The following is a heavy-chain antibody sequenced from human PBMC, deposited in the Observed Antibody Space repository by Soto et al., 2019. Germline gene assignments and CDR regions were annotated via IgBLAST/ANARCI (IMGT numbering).Heavy chain of an antibody. J-gene: IGHJ3*01. CDR2: INPSRGSA. Sequence: ASVKVSCKASGYTFFKYFIHWVRQAPGQGLEWIGIINPSRGSATYGPIFQGRVSLTTDMPTSTVYMELSSLRSEDTAIYYCAGPLIGNTIDLRRQGTSVTVSS. D-gene: IGHD1-7*01. V-gene: IGHV1-46*01. CDR3: AGPLIGNTIDL. CDR1: GYTFFKYF.